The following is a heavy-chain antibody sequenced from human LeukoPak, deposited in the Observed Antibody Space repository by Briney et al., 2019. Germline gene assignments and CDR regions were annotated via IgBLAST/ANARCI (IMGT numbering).Heavy chain of an antibody. D-gene: IGHD3-22*01. V-gene: IGHV1-2*02. J-gene: IGHJ4*02. CDR1: GYTFTGYY. CDR3: ASGKDYYDSSGYHY. CDR2: INPNSGGT. Sequence: ASVKVSCKAFGYTFTGYYMHWVRQAPGKGLEWMGWINPNSGGTNYVQKFQGRVIMTRDTSISTAYMELRRLRFDDTAVYYCASGKDYYDSSGYHYWGQGTLVTVSS.